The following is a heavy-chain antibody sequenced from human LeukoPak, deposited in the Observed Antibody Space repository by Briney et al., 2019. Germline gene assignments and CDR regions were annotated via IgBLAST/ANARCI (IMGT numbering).Heavy chain of an antibody. CDR3: ARDLKGYCVGSSCYKRGYYNYGIDV. J-gene: IGHJ6*02. V-gene: IGHV1-18*01. Sequence: ASVKVSCKASGYTFTSYGISWVRQAPGQGLEWMGWINSYSGNTNYAQNVQGRVTMTIDTSTSIAYMELRSLRSDDTAVYYCARDLKGYCVGSSCYKRGYYNYGIDVWGQGTTVTVSS. CDR2: INSYSGNT. CDR1: GYTFTSYG. D-gene: IGHD2-2*02.